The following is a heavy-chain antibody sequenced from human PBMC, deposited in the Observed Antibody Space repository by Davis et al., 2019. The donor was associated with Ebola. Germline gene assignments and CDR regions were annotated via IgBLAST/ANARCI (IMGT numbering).Heavy chain of an antibody. Sequence: SETLSLTCAVYGGSFSGYYWSWIRQPPGKGLEWIGEINHSGSTNYNPSLKSRVTISVDTSKNQFSLKLSSVTAADTAVYYCATRRVLYSSGWLGAFDIWGQGTMVTVSS. CDR1: GGSFSGYY. CDR3: ATRRVLYSSGWLGAFDI. D-gene: IGHD6-19*01. CDR2: INHSGST. V-gene: IGHV4-34*01. J-gene: IGHJ3*02.